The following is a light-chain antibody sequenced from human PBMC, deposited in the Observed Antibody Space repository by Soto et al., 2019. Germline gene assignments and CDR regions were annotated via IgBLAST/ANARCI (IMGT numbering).Light chain of an antibody. CDR3: QQRGNWPRT. CDR1: QIIGSAY. V-gene: IGKV3-11*01. CDR2: DVS. J-gene: IGKJ1*01. Sequence: FTKSPDTLSLSQGEGATLSCRASQIIGSAYLAWYQQKPGQAPRLLIYDVSNRAAGIPARFSGSGFGTDFTLTISSLEPEDFAVYYCQQRGNWPRTFGQGTKVDIK.